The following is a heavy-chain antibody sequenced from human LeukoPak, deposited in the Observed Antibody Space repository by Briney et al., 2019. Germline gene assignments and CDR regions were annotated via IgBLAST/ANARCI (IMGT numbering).Heavy chain of an antibody. CDR2: INPNSGDT. CDR1: EYTFSVYH. J-gene: IGHJ5*01. V-gene: IGHV1-2*02. Sequence: ASVTVSCTASEYTFSVYHIHWVRLAPGQGLEWMAWINPNSGDTNYAQKFQGRVTMTRDTSTTTVYMELTSLRSEDTAMYYCARDPSGSWQWFDSWGQGTLVTVSS. CDR3: ARDPSGSWQWFDS. D-gene: IGHD1-26*01.